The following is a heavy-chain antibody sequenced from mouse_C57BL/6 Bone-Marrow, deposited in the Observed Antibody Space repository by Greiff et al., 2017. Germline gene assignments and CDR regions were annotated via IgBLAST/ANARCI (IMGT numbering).Heavy chain of an antibody. CDR3: ARSHYYDYDVPLFAY. D-gene: IGHD2-4*01. Sequence: QVQLQQPGAELVKPGASVKLSCKASGYTFTSYWMHWVKQRPGRGLEWIGRIDPNSGGTKYNEKFKSKDTLTVDKPSSTAYMQLSSLTSEDSAVYYGARSHYYDYDVPLFAYGGQGTLVTVSA. J-gene: IGHJ3*01. CDR2: IDPNSGGT. V-gene: IGHV1-72*01. CDR1: GYTFTSYW.